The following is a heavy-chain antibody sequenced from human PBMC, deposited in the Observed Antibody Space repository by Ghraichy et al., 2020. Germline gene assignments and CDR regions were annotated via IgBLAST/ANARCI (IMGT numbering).Heavy chain of an antibody. J-gene: IGHJ6*02. Sequence: GGSLRLSCAASGFTFSSYAMSWVRQAPGKGLEWVSAISGSGGSTYYADSVKGRFTISRDNSKNTLYLQMNSLRAEDTAVYYCAKDRIGGGSCYSCYYYYYGMDVWGQGTTVTVSS. D-gene: IGHD2-15*01. V-gene: IGHV3-23*01. CDR2: ISGSGGST. CDR3: AKDRIGGGSCYSCYYYYYGMDV. CDR1: GFTFSSYA.